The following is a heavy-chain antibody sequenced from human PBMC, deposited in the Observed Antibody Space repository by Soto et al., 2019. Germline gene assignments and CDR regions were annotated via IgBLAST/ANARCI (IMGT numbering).Heavy chain of an antibody. Sequence: GGSLRLSCAASGFTFSSYSMNWVRQAPGKGLEWVSYISSSSTIYYADSVKGRFTISRDNAKNSLYLQMNSLRDEDTAVYYCARRGVRAFDIWGQGTMVTVSS. J-gene: IGHJ3*02. D-gene: IGHD3-10*01. CDR2: ISSSSTI. V-gene: IGHV3-48*02. CDR3: ARRGVRAFDI. CDR1: GFTFSSYS.